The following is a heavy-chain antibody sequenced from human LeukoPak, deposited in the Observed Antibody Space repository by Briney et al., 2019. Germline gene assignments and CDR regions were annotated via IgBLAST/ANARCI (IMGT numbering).Heavy chain of an antibody. CDR2: ISGSGGNT. V-gene: IGHV3-23*01. Sequence: GGSLRLSCAASGFTFSSYAMSWVCQAPGKGLEWVSVISGSGGNTYYADSVKGRFTISRDNAKNTLFLQMDSLRAEDTAVYYCAKILEIYYESLDYWGQGTLVTVSS. CDR3: AKILEIYYESLDY. CDR1: GFTFSSYA. D-gene: IGHD1-26*01. J-gene: IGHJ4*02.